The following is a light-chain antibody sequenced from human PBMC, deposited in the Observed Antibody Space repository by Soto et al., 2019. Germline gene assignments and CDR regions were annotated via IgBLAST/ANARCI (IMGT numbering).Light chain of an antibody. V-gene: IGLV2-14*03. Sequence: QSALTQPASVSGSPGQSITISCTGTSSDIGDSNSVSWYQQHPGKAPKVMIHDVNNRPSGVSNRFSGAKSGNTASLTISGLQSEDEAVYYCSAYTRGAALVVFGGGTKVTVL. CDR1: SSDIGDSNS. J-gene: IGLJ2*01. CDR2: DVN. CDR3: SAYTRGAALVV.